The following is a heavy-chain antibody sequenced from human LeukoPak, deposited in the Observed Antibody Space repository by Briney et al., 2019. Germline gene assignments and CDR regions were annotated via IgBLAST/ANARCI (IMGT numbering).Heavy chain of an antibody. CDR1: GGSFSGYY. CDR3: ARGIRYTVASDY. J-gene: IGHJ4*02. D-gene: IGHD3-9*01. CDR2: INHSGST. V-gene: IGHV4-34*01. Sequence: SETLSLTCAVYGGSFSGYYWSWIRQPPGKGLEWIGEINHSGSTNYNPSLKSRVTISVDTSKNQFSLKLSSVTAADTAVYYCARGIRYTVASDYWGQGTLVTVSS.